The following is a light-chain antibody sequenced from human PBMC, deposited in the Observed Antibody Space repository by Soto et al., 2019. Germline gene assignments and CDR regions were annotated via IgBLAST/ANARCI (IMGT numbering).Light chain of an antibody. CDR2: DAS. V-gene: IGKV1-39*01. CDR1: QSISSW. Sequence: DIQMTQSPSTLSASVGDRVTITFRASQSISSWLAWYQQKPGKAPKLLIFDASSLQSGVPSRFSGSGSGTDFTLTISSLQPEDFATYYCQQSYSTPPITFGQGTRLRL. J-gene: IGKJ5*01. CDR3: QQSYSTPPIT.